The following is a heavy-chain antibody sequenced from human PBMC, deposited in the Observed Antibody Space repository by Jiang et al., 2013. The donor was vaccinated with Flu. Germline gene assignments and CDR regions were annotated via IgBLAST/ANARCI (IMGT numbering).Heavy chain of an antibody. J-gene: IGHJ5*02. CDR3: ARDLGAYYSSNWFDP. CDR1: GGSISSYY. D-gene: IGHD6-13*01. CDR2: IYYSGST. V-gene: IGHV4-59*01. Sequence: GPGLVKPSETLSLTCIVSGGSISSYYWSWIRQPPGKGLEWIGYIYYSGSTNYNPSLKSRVTISVDTSKNQFSLKLSSVTAADTAVYYCARDLGAYYSSNWFDPWGQGTLVT.